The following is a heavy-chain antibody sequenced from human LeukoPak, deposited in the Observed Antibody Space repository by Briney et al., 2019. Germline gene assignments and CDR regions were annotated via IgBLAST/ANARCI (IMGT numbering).Heavy chain of an antibody. D-gene: IGHD2-8*01. CDR2: INSGNGDT. Sequence: GASVKVSCKTSGYSFTSQDMHWVRQAPGQSLEWMGCINSGNGDTNYSQEFQGRVTITRDTYATTAYVDLSRLRADDMAGCICILQNYWGERPLVTVSS. J-gene: IGHJ4*02. CDR1: GYSFTSQD. CDR3: ILQNY. V-gene: IGHV1-3*03.